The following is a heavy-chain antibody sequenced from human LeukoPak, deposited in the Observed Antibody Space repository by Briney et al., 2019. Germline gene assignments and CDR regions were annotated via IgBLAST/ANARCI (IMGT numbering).Heavy chain of an antibody. CDR3: ARQAIVVVPAANHFDY. CDR2: IYSGGST. D-gene: IGHD2-2*01. J-gene: IGHJ4*02. CDR1: GFTVSSNY. V-gene: IGHV3-53*01. Sequence: PGGSLRLSCAASGFTVSSNYMSWVRQAPGKGLEWVSVIYSGGSTYYADSVKGRFTISRDNSKNTLYLQMNSLRAEDTAVYYCARQAIVVVPAANHFDYWGQGTLVTVSS.